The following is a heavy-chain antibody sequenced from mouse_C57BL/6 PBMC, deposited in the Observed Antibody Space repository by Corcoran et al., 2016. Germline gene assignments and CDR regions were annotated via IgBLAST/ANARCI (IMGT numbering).Heavy chain of an antibody. D-gene: IGHD2-5*01. Sequence: QIQLVQSGPELKKPGETVKISCKASGYTFTTYGMSWVKQAPGKGLKWMGWINTYSGVPTYADDFKGRFAFSLETSASTAYLQINNLKNEDTATYFCARSNYWCAYWGQGTLVTVSA. CDR3: ARSNYWCAY. CDR2: INTYSGVP. CDR1: GYTFTTYG. V-gene: IGHV9-3*01. J-gene: IGHJ3*01.